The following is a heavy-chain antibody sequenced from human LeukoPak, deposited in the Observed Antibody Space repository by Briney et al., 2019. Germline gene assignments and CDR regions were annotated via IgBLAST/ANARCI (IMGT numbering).Heavy chain of an antibody. Sequence: SETLSLTCTVSGGSISSKYWSWIRQPPGKGLEWIGYIYDRGSTNYNPSLKSRVTISVETSRNQLSLKLSSVTAADTAVYYCARGKSGWRGGNYYGMDVWGQGTTVTVSS. CDR2: IYDRGST. V-gene: IGHV4-59*01. D-gene: IGHD6-19*01. CDR3: ARGKSGWRGGNYYGMDV. CDR1: GGSISSKY. J-gene: IGHJ6*02.